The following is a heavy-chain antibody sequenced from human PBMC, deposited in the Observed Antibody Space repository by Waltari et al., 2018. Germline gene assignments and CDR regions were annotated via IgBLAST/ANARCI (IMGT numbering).Heavy chain of an antibody. D-gene: IGHD1-1*01. CDR3: AKLPAYNWNDEAFDI. CDR2: INAGNGNT. Sequence: QVQLVQSGAEVKKPGASVKVSCKASGYTFTSYAMHWVRQAPGQRLEWMGWINAGNGNTKYSQKFQGRFTISRDNSKNTLYLQMNSLRAEDTAVYYCAKLPAYNWNDEAFDIWGQGTMVTVSS. J-gene: IGHJ3*02. V-gene: IGHV1-3*01. CDR1: GYTFTSYA.